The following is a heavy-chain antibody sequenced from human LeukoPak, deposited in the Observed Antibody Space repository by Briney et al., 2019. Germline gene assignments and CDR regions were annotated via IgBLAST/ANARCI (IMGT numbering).Heavy chain of an antibody. J-gene: IGHJ4*02. CDR2: ISSGSSAI. CDR1: GFTFSSYS. D-gene: IGHD6-6*01. Sequence: HAGGSLRLSCAASGFTFSSYSMNWVRQAPGKGLEWVSYISSGSSAIYYADSVKGRFTISRDNAKNSLYLQMNSLRAEDTAVFYCARVHGFEYTSSSADYWGQGTLVTASS. V-gene: IGHV3-48*01. CDR3: ARVHGFEYTSSSADY.